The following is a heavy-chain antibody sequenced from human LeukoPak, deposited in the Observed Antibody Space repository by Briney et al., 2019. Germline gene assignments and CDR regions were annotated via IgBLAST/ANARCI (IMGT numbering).Heavy chain of an antibody. CDR2: IYYSGST. CDR3: AGPYYDFWSGYNGAFDI. V-gene: IGHV4-59*11. D-gene: IGHD3-3*01. Sequence: SETLSLTCTVSGGSISSHYWSWIRQPPGKGLEWIGYIYYSGSTNYNPSLKSRVTISVDTSKNQFSLKLSSVTAADTVVYYCAGPYYDFWSGYNGAFDIWGQGTMVTVSS. CDR1: GGSISSHY. J-gene: IGHJ3*02.